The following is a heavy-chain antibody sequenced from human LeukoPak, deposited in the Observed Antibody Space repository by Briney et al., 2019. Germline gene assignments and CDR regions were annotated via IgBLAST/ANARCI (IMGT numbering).Heavy chain of an antibody. J-gene: IGHJ6*03. CDR3: ARALSWGPVTTGIAYYYMDV. V-gene: IGHV3-48*01. D-gene: IGHD4-17*01. CDR2: ISSSSSTI. Sequence: GGSLRLSCAASGFTFSSYAMSWVRQAPGKGLEWVSYISSSSSTIYYADSVKGRFTISRDNAKNSLYLQMNSLRAEDTAVYYCARALSWGPVTTGIAYYYMDVWGKGTTVTVSS. CDR1: GFTFSSYA.